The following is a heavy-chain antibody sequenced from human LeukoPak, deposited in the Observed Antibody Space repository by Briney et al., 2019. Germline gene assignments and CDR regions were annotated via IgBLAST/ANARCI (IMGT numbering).Heavy chain of an antibody. Sequence: GSLRLSCAASGFTVSSNYMSWVRQAPGKGLEWVSVIYSGGSTYYADSVKGRFTISRDNSKNTLYLQMNSLRAEDTAVYYCARDSGYCSGGSCYLSPHWGQGTLVTVSS. J-gene: IGHJ4*02. CDR2: IYSGGST. CDR3: ARDSGYCSGGSCYLSPH. V-gene: IGHV3-66*01. CDR1: GFTVSSNY. D-gene: IGHD2-15*01.